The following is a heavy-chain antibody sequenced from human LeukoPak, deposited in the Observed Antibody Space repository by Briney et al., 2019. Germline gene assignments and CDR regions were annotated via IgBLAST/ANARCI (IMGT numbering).Heavy chain of an antibody. D-gene: IGHD3-10*01. J-gene: IGHJ4*02. CDR2: IKSDGSDT. CDR3: VNYGWGRPA. Sequence: GGXXXXSCAASGFTFSSYWMHWVRQAPGKGLVWVSRIKSDGSDTTYADSVKGRFTISRDNDKNMLYLQMNSLRAEDTAVYYCVNYGWGRPAWGQGTLVTVSS. V-gene: IGHV3-74*03. CDR1: GFTFSSYW.